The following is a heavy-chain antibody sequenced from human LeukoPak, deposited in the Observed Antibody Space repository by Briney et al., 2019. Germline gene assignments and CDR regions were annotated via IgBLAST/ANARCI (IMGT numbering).Heavy chain of an antibody. V-gene: IGHV3-66*01. D-gene: IGHD3-10*01. J-gene: IGHJ4*02. Sequence: PGGSLRLSCVASGFTVASNYMSWVRQAPGKGLEWVSVIYSGGDTYHADSVKGRFTISRDNSKNTLYLQMNSLRAEDTALYYCARERGRQIISPYFDNWGQGTLVTVSS. CDR1: GFTVASNY. CDR2: IYSGGDT. CDR3: ARERGRQIISPYFDN.